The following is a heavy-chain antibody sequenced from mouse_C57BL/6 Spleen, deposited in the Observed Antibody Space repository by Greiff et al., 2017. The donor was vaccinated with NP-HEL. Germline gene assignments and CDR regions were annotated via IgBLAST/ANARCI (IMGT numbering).Heavy chain of an antibody. CDR1: GYTFTSYW. D-gene: IGHD3-1*01. V-gene: IGHV1-55*01. Sequence: VQLQQPGAELVKPGASVKMSCKASGYTFTSYWITWVKQRPGQGLEWIGDIYPGSGSTNYNEKFKSKATLTVDTSSGTAYMQLSSLTSEDSAVYYCARSGYALSWFATGAKGLWSLSLQ. CDR2: IYPGSGST. J-gene: IGHJ3*01. CDR3: ARSGYALSWFAT.